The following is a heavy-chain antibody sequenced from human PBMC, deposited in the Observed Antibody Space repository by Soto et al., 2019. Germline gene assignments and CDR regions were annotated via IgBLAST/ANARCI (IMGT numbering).Heavy chain of an antibody. V-gene: IGHV4-30-4*01. Sequence: LSLTCTVSGGSISSGDYYWSWIRQPPGKGLEWIGYIYYSGSTYYNPSLKSRVTISVDTSKNQFSLKLSSVTAADTAVYYCARAGYYYDSSGYSRRSSYYYGMDVWGQGTTVTVSS. D-gene: IGHD3-22*01. CDR2: IYYSGST. CDR3: ARAGYYYDSSGYSRRSSYYYGMDV. CDR1: GGSISSGDYY. J-gene: IGHJ6*02.